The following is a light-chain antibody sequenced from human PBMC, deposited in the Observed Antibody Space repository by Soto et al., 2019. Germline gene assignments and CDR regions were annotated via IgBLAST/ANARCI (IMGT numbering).Light chain of an antibody. J-gene: IGKJ1*01. CDR1: QSISSW. CDR2: DAS. CDR3: QKYNSYSWK. Sequence: DIQMTQSPSTLSSTAVDRVTITCLASQSISSWLAWYQQKPGKAPKLLIYDASSLESGVPSRFSGSGSGTEFTLTISSLQPDDFATYYCQKYNSYSWKFGQGTKVDIK. V-gene: IGKV1-5*01.